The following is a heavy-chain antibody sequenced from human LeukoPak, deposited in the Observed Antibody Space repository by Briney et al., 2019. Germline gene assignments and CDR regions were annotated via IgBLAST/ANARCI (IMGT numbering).Heavy chain of an antibody. CDR1: GFTFRSFW. Sequence: GGSLRLSCAASGFTFRSFWMYWVRQAPGKGLVWVSRINTDGRTTNYADSVKGRFTISRDNAKNTLYLQMNSLRAEDTAVYYCARDITLTRGGRSDYWGHGTLVTVSA. CDR3: ARDITLTRGGRSDY. J-gene: IGHJ4*01. CDR2: INTDGRTT. D-gene: IGHD3-10*01. V-gene: IGHV3-74*01.